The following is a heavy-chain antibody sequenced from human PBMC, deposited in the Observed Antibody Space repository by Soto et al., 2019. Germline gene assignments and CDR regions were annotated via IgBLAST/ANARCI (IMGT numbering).Heavy chain of an antibody. CDR2: IYYSGST. J-gene: IGHJ4*02. CDR3: RTTAYCGGDCKRDY. Sequence: SETLSLTCTVSGGSISSYYWSWIRQPPGKGLEWIGYIYYSGSTNYNPSLKSRVTISVDTSKNQFSLKLSSVTAADTAVYYCRTTAYCGGDCKRDYWGQGTLVPVSS. V-gene: IGHV4-59*01. D-gene: IGHD2-21*02. CDR1: GGSISSYY.